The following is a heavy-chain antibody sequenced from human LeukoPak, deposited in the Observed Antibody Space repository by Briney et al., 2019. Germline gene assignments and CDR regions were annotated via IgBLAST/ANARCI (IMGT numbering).Heavy chain of an antibody. CDR1: GFTFSSYS. CDR2: ISSSSSYI. Sequence: GGSLRLSCAASGFTFSSYSMNWVRQAPGKGLEWVSSISSSSSYIYYVDSVKGRFTISRDNAKNSLYLQMNSLRAEDTAVYYCARDGVSSIAATKYLSLWGQGTLVTVSS. CDR3: ARDGVSSIAATKYLSL. J-gene: IGHJ4*02. V-gene: IGHV3-21*01. D-gene: IGHD6-6*01.